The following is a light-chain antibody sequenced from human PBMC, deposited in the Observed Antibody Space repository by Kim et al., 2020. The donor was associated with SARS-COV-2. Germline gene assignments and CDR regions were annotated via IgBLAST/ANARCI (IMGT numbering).Light chain of an antibody. J-gene: IGLJ3*02. CDR1: SSDVGGYNY. V-gene: IGLV2-14*03. Sequence: GQLFTISCTGTSSDVGGYNYVSWYQQHPGKAPKLMIYDVSNRPSGVSNRFSGSKSGNTASLTISGLQAEDEADYYCSSYTSSSTLVFGGGTQLTVL. CDR3: SSYTSSSTLV. CDR2: DVS.